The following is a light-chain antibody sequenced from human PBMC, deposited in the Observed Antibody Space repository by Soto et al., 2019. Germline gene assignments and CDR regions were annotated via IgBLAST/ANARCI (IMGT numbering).Light chain of an antibody. CDR2: GAS. V-gene: IGKV3-20*01. CDR3: QQYGNSPET. J-gene: IGKJ1*01. Sequence: EVVLTQSPGTLSLSPGGRATLSCRASQSFSSSYLAWYQHKPGQAPRLLIYGASSRATGIPDRFSGSGSGTDFTLTISRLEPEDFAVYYCQQYGNSPETFGQGTKVEI. CDR1: QSFSSSY.